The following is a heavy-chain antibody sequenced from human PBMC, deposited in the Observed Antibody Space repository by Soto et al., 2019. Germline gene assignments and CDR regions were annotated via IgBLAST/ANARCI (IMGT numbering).Heavy chain of an antibody. CDR3: ARARGGEWFGDQLF. J-gene: IGHJ4*02. Sequence: EVQLVESGGGLVQPGGSLRLSCAASGFTFSDYDFHWVRQVPGKGLEWVAAIGTADDTYYPGSVQGRFTISKENAKNSLYLQMNILRAGDTAVYYCARARGGEWFGDQLFWGQGILVIVSS. D-gene: IGHD3-10*01. V-gene: IGHV3-13*04. CDR1: GFTFSDYD. CDR2: IGTADDT.